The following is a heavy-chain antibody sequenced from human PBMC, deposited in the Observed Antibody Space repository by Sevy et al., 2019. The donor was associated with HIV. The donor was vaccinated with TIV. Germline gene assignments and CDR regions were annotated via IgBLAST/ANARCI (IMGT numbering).Heavy chain of an antibody. J-gene: IGHJ4*02. Sequence: GGSLRLSCAASGFTFSSHAMNWVRQAPGKGLEWVSSITDTGYSIYYADSVQGRFTISRDNSKNTLYLQMDSLRDDDTAVYYCAKGSDSVSKRYWGQGTLVTVSS. CDR1: GFTFSSHA. CDR3: AKGSDSVSKRY. V-gene: IGHV3-23*01. D-gene: IGHD1-26*01. CDR2: ITDTGYSI.